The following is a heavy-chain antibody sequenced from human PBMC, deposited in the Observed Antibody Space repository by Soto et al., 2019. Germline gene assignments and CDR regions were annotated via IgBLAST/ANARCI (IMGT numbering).Heavy chain of an antibody. V-gene: IGHV3-30-3*01. Sequence: GESLKISCAASGFTFSSYAMHWVRQAPGKGLEWVAVISYDGSNKYYADSVKGRFTISRDNSKNTLYLQMNSLRAEDTAVYYCARDRMLHNWNYYYYYGMDVWGQGTTVTVSS. CDR1: GFTFSSYA. D-gene: IGHD1-20*01. CDR2: ISYDGSNK. J-gene: IGHJ6*02. CDR3: ARDRMLHNWNYYYYYGMDV.